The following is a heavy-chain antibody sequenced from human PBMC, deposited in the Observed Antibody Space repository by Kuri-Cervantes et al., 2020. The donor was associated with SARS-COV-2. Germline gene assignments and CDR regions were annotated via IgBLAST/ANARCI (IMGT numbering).Heavy chain of an antibody. Sequence: ASVKISCKASGYSFTDCSYACVRQAPGQGPEWSGWINVNDGNTSYARKVQGRVTMTTDTSKTTVYMDLRSLRSGDTAVYYCVSESHLFLDVWGQGTTVTVSS. J-gene: IGHJ6*02. D-gene: IGHD3-10*02. CDR1: GYSFTDCS. CDR3: VSESHLFLDV. CDR2: INVNDGNT. V-gene: IGHV1-18*01.